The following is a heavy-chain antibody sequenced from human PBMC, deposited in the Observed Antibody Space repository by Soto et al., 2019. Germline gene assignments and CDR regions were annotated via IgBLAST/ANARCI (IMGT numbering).Heavy chain of an antibody. CDR2: ISVGGGSI. V-gene: IGHV3-48*02. Sequence: EVQLVESGGGLVQPGRSLRVSCVASGFTFSSYALNWVRQAPGKGLEWVAYISVGGGSIFYADSVKGRFTISRGDATNLLYLQINSLSDEDTAVYYCVRDHRWAFDLWGQGTRVTVS. J-gene: IGHJ3*01. CDR1: GFTFSSYA. D-gene: IGHD2-15*01. CDR3: VRDHRWAFDL.